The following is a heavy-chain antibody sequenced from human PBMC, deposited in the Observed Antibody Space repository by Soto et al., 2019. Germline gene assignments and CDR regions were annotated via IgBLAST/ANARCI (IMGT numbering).Heavy chain of an antibody. J-gene: IGHJ4*02. V-gene: IGHV1-18*04. D-gene: IGHD6-19*01. CDR1: GYTFTNYG. CDR2: VSGYNGNT. CDR3: ARDEGSHGFDS. Sequence: QVHLVQSGAEVEKPGASVRVSCKASGYTFTNYGISWVRQAPGQGLEWMGWVSGYNGNTNYAQKLRGRVSMTTDTSTSTAYMELRTLRSDDTAVYYCARDEGSHGFDSWGQGTLVTVSS.